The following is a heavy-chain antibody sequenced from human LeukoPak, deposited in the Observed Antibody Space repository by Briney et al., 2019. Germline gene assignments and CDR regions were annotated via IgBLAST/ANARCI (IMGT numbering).Heavy chain of an antibody. CDR1: GFTFSSYA. D-gene: IGHD2-15*01. Sequence: GGSLVLSCAASGFTFSSYALHWVRQAPGKGLEWVAVISYDGSNKYYADSVRGRFTIPRDNSKNTLYLQMNSLRAEDSAVYYCARDPGCSGDSCYFDYWGQGTLVTVSS. CDR3: ARDPGCSGDSCYFDY. V-gene: IGHV3-30*04. J-gene: IGHJ4*02. CDR2: ISYDGSNK.